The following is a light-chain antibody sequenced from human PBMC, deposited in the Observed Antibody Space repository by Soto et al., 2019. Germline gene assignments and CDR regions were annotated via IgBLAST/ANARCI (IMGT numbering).Light chain of an antibody. J-gene: IGKJ1*01. CDR3: MQGTSWLWT. CDR2: KVY. V-gene: IGKV2-30*01. CDR1: QSLVFSDGNTY. Sequence: DVVLPQSPLSLPVALGQPASISCRSSQSLVFSDGNTYLNWFHQRPGQSPRRLIYKVYNRDAGVPDRFSGSGSGTDFTLKISGVEAEDVGVYYCMQGTSWLWTFGQGTKVEIK.